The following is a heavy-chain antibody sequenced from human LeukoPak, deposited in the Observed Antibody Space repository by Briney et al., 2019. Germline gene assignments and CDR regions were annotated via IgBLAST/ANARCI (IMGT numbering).Heavy chain of an antibody. CDR3: ARLVVPRYFDY. D-gene: IGHD2-2*01. CDR1: GGSISSGDYY. CDR2: IYYSGST. V-gene: IGHV4-30-4*01. J-gene: IGHJ4*02. Sequence: PSETLSLTCTVSGGSISSGDYYWSWIRQPPGKGLEWIGYIYYSGSTYYNPSLKSRATISVDTSKNQFSLKLSSVTAADTAVYYCARLVVPRYFDYWGQGTLVTVSS.